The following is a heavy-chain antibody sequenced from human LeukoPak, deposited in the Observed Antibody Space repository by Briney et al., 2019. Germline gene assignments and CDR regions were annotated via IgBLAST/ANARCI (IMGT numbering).Heavy chain of an antibody. CDR2: NYYSGST. CDR1: GYSISSGYY. J-gene: IGHJ3*02. CDR3: ARHGYYDILTGAFDI. Sequence: SETLSLTCTVSGYSISSGYYWGWIRQPPGKGLEWIGSNYYSGSTYYNPSLKSRVTISVDTSKNQFSLKLSSVTAADTAVYYCARHGYYDILTGAFDIWGQGTMVTVSS. D-gene: IGHD3-9*01. V-gene: IGHV4-38-2*02.